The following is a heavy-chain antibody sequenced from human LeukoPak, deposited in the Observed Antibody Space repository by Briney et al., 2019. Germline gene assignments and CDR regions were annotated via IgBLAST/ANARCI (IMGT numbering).Heavy chain of an antibody. CDR3: ARARRYSSSWYWAFDI. Sequence: GASVKVSCKASGGTFSSYAISWVRQAPGQGLEWMGGIIPIFGTANYAQKFQGRVTITTDESTSTAYMELSSLRSEDTAVYYCARARRYSSSWYWAFDIWGQGTMVTVSS. J-gene: IGHJ3*02. CDR2: IIPIFGTA. D-gene: IGHD6-13*01. V-gene: IGHV1-69*05. CDR1: GGTFSSYA.